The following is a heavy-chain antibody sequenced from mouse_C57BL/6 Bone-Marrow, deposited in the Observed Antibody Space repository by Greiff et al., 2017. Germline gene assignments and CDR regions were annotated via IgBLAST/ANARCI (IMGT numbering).Heavy chain of an antibody. CDR2: IYPRDGST. CDR1: GYTFTDHT. CDR3: ARGPIYYGYRYYAMDY. Sequence: LEESDAELVKPGASVKISCKVSGYTFTDHTIHWMKQRPEQGLEWIGYIYPRDGSTKYNEKFKGKATLTADKSSSTAYMQLNSLTSEDSAVYFCARGPIYYGYRYYAMDYWGQGTSVTVSS. V-gene: IGHV1-78*01. J-gene: IGHJ4*01. D-gene: IGHD2-2*01.